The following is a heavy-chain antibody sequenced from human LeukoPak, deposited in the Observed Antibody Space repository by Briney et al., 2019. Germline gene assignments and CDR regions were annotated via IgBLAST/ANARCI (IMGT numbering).Heavy chain of an antibody. J-gene: IGHJ5*02. Sequence: GGSLGLSCAASGFPFDDYAMHWVRQAPGKGLEWVSGISWNSGSIGYADSVKGRFTISRDNAKNSLYLQMNSLRAEDTALYYCAKDKGGYYDSSGYHWFDPWGQGTLVTVSS. D-gene: IGHD3-22*01. CDR2: ISWNSGSI. CDR3: AKDKGGYYDSSGYHWFDP. CDR1: GFPFDDYA. V-gene: IGHV3-9*01.